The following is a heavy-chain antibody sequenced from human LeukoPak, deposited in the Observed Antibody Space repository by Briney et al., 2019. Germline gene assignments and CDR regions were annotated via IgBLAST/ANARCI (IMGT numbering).Heavy chain of an antibody. D-gene: IGHD1-26*01. J-gene: IGHJ3*02. CDR3: AREEVGATPYDAFDI. V-gene: IGHV3-21*01. CDR2: ISSSSSYI. Sequence: PGGSLRLSCAASGFTFSSYSMNWVRQAPGKGLEWVSSISSSSSYIYYADSVKGRFTISRDNAKNSLYLQMNSLRAEDTAVYYCAREEVGATPYDAFDIWGQGTMVTVSS. CDR1: GFTFSSYS.